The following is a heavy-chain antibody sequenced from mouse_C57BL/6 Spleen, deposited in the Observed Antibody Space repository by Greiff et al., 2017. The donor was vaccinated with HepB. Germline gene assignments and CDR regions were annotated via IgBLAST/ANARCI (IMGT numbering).Heavy chain of an antibody. CDR3: TRRTTVVDYFDY. J-gene: IGHJ2*01. CDR1: GYTFTDYE. Sequence: QVQLQQSGAELVRPGASVTLSCKASGYTFTDYEMHWVKQTPVHGLEWIGAIDPETGGTAYNQKFKGKAILTADKSSSTAYMGLRSLTSEDSAVYYCTRRTTVVDYFDYWGQGTTLTVSS. CDR2: IDPETGGT. V-gene: IGHV1-15*01. D-gene: IGHD1-1*01.